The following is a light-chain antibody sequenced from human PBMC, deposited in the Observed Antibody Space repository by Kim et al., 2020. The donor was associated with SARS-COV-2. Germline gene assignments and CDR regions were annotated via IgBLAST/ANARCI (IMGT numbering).Light chain of an antibody. CDR3: QQRRTWPLT. CDR1: QSIWNW. V-gene: IGKV3-11*01. Sequence: LCPGEKAPPPSRASQSIWNWLAWYKQKTGQAPRLLSYDASNGATGSPARFSGSWSGTDFTLTISRLEPEDFAVYYCQQRRTWPLTFGGGTKVDIK. J-gene: IGKJ4*01. CDR2: DAS.